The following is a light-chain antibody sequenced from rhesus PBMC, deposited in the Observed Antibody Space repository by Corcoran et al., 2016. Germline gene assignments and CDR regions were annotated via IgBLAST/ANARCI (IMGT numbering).Light chain of an antibody. J-gene: IGKJ2*01. CDR3: LQSKNSPYS. V-gene: IGKV7-13*01. CDR2: QAS. CDR1: ESVSFFGINL. Sequence: DIVLTQSPASLSVSPGQRATITCRASESVSFFGINLIHWYQQKSGQPPKLLIYQASNKDTGVPARFSCSGSGTDFTLTINPVEADDAADYYCLQSKNSPYSFGQGTKVEIK.